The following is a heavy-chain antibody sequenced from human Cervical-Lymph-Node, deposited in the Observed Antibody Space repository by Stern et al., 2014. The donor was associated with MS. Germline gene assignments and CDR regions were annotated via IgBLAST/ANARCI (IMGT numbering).Heavy chain of an antibody. CDR1: GFTFSSYS. J-gene: IGHJ4*02. D-gene: IGHD6-19*01. V-gene: IGHV3-48*01. Sequence: EVQLVESGGGLVQPGGSLRLSCAASGFTFSSYSINWVRQAPGKGLEWISYVSSSSRNIFYADSVKGRFTISRDNAKNSVYLQMNSLRAEDTAVYYCARVGVSGWTSDYWGQGTLVTVSS. CDR3: ARVGVSGWTSDY. CDR2: VSSSSRNI.